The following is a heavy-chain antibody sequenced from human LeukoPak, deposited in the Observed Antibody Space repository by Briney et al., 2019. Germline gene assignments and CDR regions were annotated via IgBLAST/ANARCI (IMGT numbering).Heavy chain of an antibody. CDR1: GFTFSSYA. D-gene: IGHD3-9*01. Sequence: GGSLRLSCAASGFTFSSYAMHWVRQAPGKGLEWVAVISYDGSNKYYADSVKGRFTISRDNSKNTLYLQVNSLRAEDTAVYYCARDESYYDILTGVGYWGQGTLVTVSS. V-gene: IGHV3-30*04. J-gene: IGHJ4*02. CDR3: ARDESYYDILTGVGY. CDR2: ISYDGSNK.